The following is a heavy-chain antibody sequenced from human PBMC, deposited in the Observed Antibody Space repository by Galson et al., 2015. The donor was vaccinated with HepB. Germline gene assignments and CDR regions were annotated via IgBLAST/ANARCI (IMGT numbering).Heavy chain of an antibody. CDR3: ARDVNKVMYYDFWSGYYPRFDP. D-gene: IGHD3-3*01. J-gene: IGHJ5*02. Sequence: TLSLTCAVFGYSISSGYYWGWIRQPPGKGLEWIGSIYHSGSTYYNPSLKSRVTISVDTSKNQFSLKLSSVTAADTAVYYCARDVNKVMYYDFWSGYYPRFDPWGQGTLVTVSS. V-gene: IGHV4-38-2*02. CDR2: IYHSGST. CDR1: GYSISSGYY.